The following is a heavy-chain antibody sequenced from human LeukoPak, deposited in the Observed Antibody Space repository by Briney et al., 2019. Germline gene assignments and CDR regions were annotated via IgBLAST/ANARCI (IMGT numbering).Heavy chain of an antibody. Sequence: GGSLRLSCAASGFTLSSYGMHWVRQAPGKGVEWVAVIWYDGSNKYYADCVKARFTISRDNSKTTLYLQMNSLRAEDTAVYYCARDMRAMVRGVIVYYGMDVWGKGTTVTVSS. D-gene: IGHD3-10*01. CDR3: ARDMRAMVRGVIVYYGMDV. CDR2: IWYDGSNK. V-gene: IGHV3-33*01. CDR1: GFTLSSYG. J-gene: IGHJ6*04.